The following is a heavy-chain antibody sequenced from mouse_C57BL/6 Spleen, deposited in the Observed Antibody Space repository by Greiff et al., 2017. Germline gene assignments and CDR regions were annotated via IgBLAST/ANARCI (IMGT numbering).Heavy chain of an antibody. Sequence: EVQLVESGGGLVQPKGSLKLSCAASGFSFNTYAMNWVRQAPGKGLEWVARIRSKSNNYATYYADSVQDRFTISRDDSESMHHMQMKNLNTEVSASDYCVCSVRLYFDYWGQGTTLTVSS. J-gene: IGHJ2*01. V-gene: IGHV10-1*01. CDR3: VCSVRLYFDY. CDR2: IRSKSNNYAT. CDR1: GFSFNTYA. D-gene: IGHD2-14*01.